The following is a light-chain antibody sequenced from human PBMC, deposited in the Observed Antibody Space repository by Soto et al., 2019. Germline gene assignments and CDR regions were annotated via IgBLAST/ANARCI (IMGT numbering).Light chain of an antibody. CDR3: QQANSFPWT. CDR1: QGIGSW. J-gene: IGKJ1*01. V-gene: IGKV1-12*01. Sequence: DLQMTQSPSSVSASVGDRVTITCRASQGIGSWLAWYQQKPGKAPKLLIYGALSLQSGVPSRFSGSGSGTDFTLTISSLQPEDFATYYCQQANSFPWTCGQGTKVEIK. CDR2: GAL.